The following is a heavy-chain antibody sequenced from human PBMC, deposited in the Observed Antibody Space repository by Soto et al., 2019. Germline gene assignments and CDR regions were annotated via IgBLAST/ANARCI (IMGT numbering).Heavy chain of an antibody. CDR1: GFTFSSYS. CDR3: AVAVAGPTAIGY. Sequence: GGSLRLSCAASGFTFSSYSLNWVRQAPGKGLVWVSRINSDGSRTSYADSVKGRFTISRDNAKNTLYLQMNSLRAEDTAVYYCAVAVAGPTAIGYWGQGTLVTVSS. V-gene: IGHV3-74*01. CDR2: INSDGSRT. J-gene: IGHJ4*02. D-gene: IGHD6-19*01.